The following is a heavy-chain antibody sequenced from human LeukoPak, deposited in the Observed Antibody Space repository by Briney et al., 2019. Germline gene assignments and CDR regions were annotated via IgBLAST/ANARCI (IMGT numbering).Heavy chain of an antibody. CDR1: GFTFDDYA. CDR3: AREWAGKYYFDY. CDR2: ISWNSGSI. V-gene: IGHV3-9*01. Sequence: SLRLSCAASGFTFDDYAMHWVRQAPGKGLEWVSGISWNSGSIGCADSVKGRFTISRDNAKNSLYLQMNSLRAEDTAVYYCAREWAGKYYFDYWGQGTLVTVSS. D-gene: IGHD6-19*01. J-gene: IGHJ4*02.